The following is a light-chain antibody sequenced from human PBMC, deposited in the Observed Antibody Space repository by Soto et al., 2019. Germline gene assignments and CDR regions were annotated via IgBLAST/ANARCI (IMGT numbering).Light chain of an antibody. CDR3: QQRSNSKLT. CDR1: QSVSSSF. J-gene: IGKJ4*01. V-gene: IGKV3D-20*02. CDR2: DAS. Sequence: EIVVTLSPGTLSLSQGERATLSCRASQSVSSSFLAWYQQKPGQAPRLLIYDASNRATGIPARFSGSGSGTDFTLTISSLEPEDFAVYYCQQRSNSKLTFGGGTKVDI.